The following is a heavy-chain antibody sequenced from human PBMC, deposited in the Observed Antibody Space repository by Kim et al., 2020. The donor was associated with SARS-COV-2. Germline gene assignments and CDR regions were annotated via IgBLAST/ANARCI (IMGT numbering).Heavy chain of an antibody. D-gene: IGHD6-13*01. J-gene: IGHJ6*02. V-gene: IGHV1-2*04. Sequence: ASVKVSCKASGYTFTGYFMHWVRQAPGQGLEWMGWINPNSGGTNYAQKFQGWVTMTRDTSISTAYMELSRLRSDDTAVYYCARAQQLVRYGMDVWGQGTTVTVSS. CDR3: ARAQQLVRYGMDV. CDR2: INPNSGGT. CDR1: GYTFTGYF.